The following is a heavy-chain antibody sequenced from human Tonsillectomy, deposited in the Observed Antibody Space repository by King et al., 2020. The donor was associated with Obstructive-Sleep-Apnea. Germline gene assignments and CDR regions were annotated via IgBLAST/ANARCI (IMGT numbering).Heavy chain of an antibody. D-gene: IGHD2-2*01. Sequence: QLQESGPGLVKPSETLSLTCTVSGGSIRSSSYYWGWIRQPPGKGLEWIGSIHFSGSTYYNPSLKSRVTISVDTSKKQLSLKLTSVTAADTAVYYCARQGDCSSTTCFLHFDYWGQGSLVTVSS. J-gene: IGHJ4*02. CDR3: ARQGDCSSTTCFLHFDY. CDR2: IHFSGST. CDR1: GGSIRSSSYY. V-gene: IGHV4-39*01.